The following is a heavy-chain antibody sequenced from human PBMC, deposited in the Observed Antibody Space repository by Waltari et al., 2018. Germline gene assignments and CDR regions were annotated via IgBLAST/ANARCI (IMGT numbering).Heavy chain of an antibody. J-gene: IGHJ4*02. CDR1: GFTFSSYA. V-gene: IGHV3-30*04. D-gene: IGHD3-10*01. CDR2: ISDDGSNK. Sequence: QVQLVESGGGVVQPGRSLRLSCAASGFTFSSYATHWVRQAPGKGLKGVAVISDDGSNKYYADSVKGRFTISRDNSKNTLYLQMNSLRAEDTAVYYCASITMVPFDYWGQGTLVTVSS. CDR3: ASITMVPFDY.